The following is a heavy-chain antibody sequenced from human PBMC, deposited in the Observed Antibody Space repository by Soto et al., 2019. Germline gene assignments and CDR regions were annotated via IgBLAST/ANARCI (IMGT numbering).Heavy chain of an antibody. J-gene: IGHJ5*02. CDR2: IYYRGNT. D-gene: IGHD2-21*01. CDR1: GGSINSGGYH. CDR3: ARTSERGFRDWFDP. V-gene: IGHV4-31*03. Sequence: SETLSLTCSVSGGSINSGGYHWTWIRQHPEKGLEWIGYIYYRGNTYYNPSLRSRLTISVDTSKNQFSLNLTSVTAADTAVYYCARTSERGFRDWFDPWGQGTLVTVSS.